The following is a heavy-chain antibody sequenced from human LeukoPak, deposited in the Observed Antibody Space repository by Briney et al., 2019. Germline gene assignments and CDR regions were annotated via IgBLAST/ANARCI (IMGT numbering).Heavy chain of an antibody. D-gene: IGHD2-15*01. CDR1: GGTFSSYT. J-gene: IGHJ4*02. CDR2: IIPILGIA. V-gene: IGHV1-69*02. Sequence: SVKASCKASGGTFSSYTISWVRQAPGQGLEWMGRIIPILGIANYAQKFQGRVTITADKSTSTAYMELSSLRSEDTAVYYCARVCSGGSCYVDYWGQGTLVTVSS. CDR3: ARVCSGGSCYVDY.